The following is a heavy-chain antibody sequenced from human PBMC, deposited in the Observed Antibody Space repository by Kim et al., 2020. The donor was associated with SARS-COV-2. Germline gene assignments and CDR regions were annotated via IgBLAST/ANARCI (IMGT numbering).Heavy chain of an antibody. CDR3: ARARDGYNWGFDY. Sequence: YNPSLKSRVTISVDTSKNQFSLKLSSVTAADTAVYYCARARDGYNWGFDYWGQGTLVTVSS. J-gene: IGHJ4*02. V-gene: IGHV4-59*01. D-gene: IGHD5-12*01.